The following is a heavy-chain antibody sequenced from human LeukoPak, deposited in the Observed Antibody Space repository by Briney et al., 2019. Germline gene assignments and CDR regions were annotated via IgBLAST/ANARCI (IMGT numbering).Heavy chain of an antibody. V-gene: IGHV1-2*02. D-gene: IGHD1-7*01. Sequence: ASVKVSCKASGGTFSSYAISWVRQAPGQGLEWMGWINPNSGGTNYAQKFQGRVTMTRDTSISTAYMELSRLRSDDTAVYYCARSNWNSDAFDIWGQGTMVTVSS. J-gene: IGHJ3*02. CDR3: ARSNWNSDAFDI. CDR1: GGTFSSYA. CDR2: INPNSGGT.